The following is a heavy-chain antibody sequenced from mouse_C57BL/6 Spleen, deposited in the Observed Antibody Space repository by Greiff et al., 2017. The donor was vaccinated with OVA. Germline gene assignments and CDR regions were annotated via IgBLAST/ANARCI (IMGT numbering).Heavy chain of an antibody. CDR2: IWSDGST. V-gene: IGHV2-6-1*01. J-gene: IGHJ4*01. CDR1: GFSLTSYG. Sequence: VQVVESGPGLVAPSQSLSITCTVSGFSLTSYGVHWVRQPPGKGLEWLVVIWSDGSTTYNSALKSRLSISKDNSKSQVFLKMNSLQTDDTAMYYCARHNSNYAYAMDYWGQGTSVTVSS. CDR3: ARHNSNYAYAMDY. D-gene: IGHD2-5*01.